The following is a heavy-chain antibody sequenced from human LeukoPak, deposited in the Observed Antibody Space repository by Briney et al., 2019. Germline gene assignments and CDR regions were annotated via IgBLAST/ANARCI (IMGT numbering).Heavy chain of an antibody. Sequence: SETLSLTCAVYGGSFSGYYWSWIRQPPGKGLEWIGEINHSGSTNYNPSLKSRVTISVDTSKNQFSLRLSSVTAADTAVYYCARGPIVAAACFDYWGQGTLVTVSS. CDR2: INHSGST. CDR1: GGSFSGYY. V-gene: IGHV4-34*01. CDR3: ARGPIVAAACFDY. D-gene: IGHD2-2*01. J-gene: IGHJ4*02.